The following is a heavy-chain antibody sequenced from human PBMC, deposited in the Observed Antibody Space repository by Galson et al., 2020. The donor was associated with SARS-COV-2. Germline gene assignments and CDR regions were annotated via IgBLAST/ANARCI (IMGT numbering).Heavy chain of an antibody. CDR1: GDSISGSTYY. CDR2: IYANGNT. CDR3: ARDGGHTYVYSSTPGDDYYFGMDV. J-gene: IGHJ6*02. D-gene: IGHD1-26*01. V-gene: IGHV4-61*09. Sequence: SETLSLTCTVSGDSISGSTYYWSWIRQPAGKGLEWVGHIYANGNTNYNPSLESRLSMSVDTPKNQFSLSLRSVTAADTAVYYCARDGGHTYVYSSTPGDDYYFGMDVWGQGTTVTVS.